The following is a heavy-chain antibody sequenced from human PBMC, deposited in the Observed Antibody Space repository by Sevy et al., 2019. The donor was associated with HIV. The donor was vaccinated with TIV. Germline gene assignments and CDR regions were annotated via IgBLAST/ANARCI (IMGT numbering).Heavy chain of an antibody. J-gene: IGHJ1*01. CDR3: ARDRDHYYDGSGYYYGTPWPEYFQH. Sequence: GGSLRLSCAASGFTFSSYSMNWVRQAPGKGLEWVSYISSSSSTIYYADSVKGRFTISRDNAKNSLYLQMNSLRDEDTAVYYCARDRDHYYDGSGYYYGTPWPEYFQHWGQGTLVTVSS. V-gene: IGHV3-48*02. CDR2: ISSSSSTI. CDR1: GFTFSSYS. D-gene: IGHD3-22*01.